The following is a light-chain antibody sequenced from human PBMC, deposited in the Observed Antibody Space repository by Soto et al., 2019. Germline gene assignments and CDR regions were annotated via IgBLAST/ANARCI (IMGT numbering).Light chain of an antibody. CDR2: GAT. J-gene: IGKJ4*01. CDR3: QQYNNWPPLT. V-gene: IGKV3-15*01. Sequence: EIVLTQSPATLSVSPGERVTLSCRASQSVSRRLAWYQQKPGQAPRLLIYGATTRATGTPARFSGSGSGTEFTLTISSLQSEDFAVYFCQQYNNWPPLTFGGGTKVEIK. CDR1: QSVSRR.